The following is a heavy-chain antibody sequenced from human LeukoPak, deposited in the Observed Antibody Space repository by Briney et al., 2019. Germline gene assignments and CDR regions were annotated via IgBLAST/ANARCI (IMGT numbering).Heavy chain of an antibody. D-gene: IGHD6-13*01. J-gene: IGHJ4*02. V-gene: IGHV3-30-3*01. CDR2: ISYDGSNK. CDR3: ARAPAAAGTN. Sequence: GGSLRLSCAASGFTFSSYAMHWVRQAPGKGLEWVAVISYDGSNKYYADSVKGRFTISRDNSKNTLYPQMNSLRAEDTAVYYCARAPAAAGTNWGQGTLVTVSS. CDR1: GFTFSSYA.